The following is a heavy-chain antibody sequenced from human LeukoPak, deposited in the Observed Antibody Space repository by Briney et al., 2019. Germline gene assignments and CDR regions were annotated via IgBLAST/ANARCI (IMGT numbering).Heavy chain of an antibody. Sequence: AGSLRLSCAGSGFTFRSYWMSWVRQVPGKGLEWVANIKPDGSKKYYVDSVKGRFTISRDNAKNSEYLQMTSLRAEDTALYYCVRDGMGGIKAFDIWGQGTMVTVSP. CDR2: IKPDGSKK. D-gene: IGHD3-10*01. CDR1: GFTFRSYW. V-gene: IGHV3-7*05. CDR3: VRDGMGGIKAFDI. J-gene: IGHJ3*02.